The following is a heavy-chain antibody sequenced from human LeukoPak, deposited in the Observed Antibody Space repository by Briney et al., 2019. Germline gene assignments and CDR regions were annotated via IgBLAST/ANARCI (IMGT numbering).Heavy chain of an antibody. J-gene: IGHJ6*04. D-gene: IGHD3-3*02. Sequence: GGSLRLSCVSSGFTIGTAWMSWVRQAPGKGLEWLGHIRSEGEGATTDYAAPAKGRFAISRDDSKNMIYLQMSSLKIDDTAIYYCIAHFPYFYGFDVWGKGTTVTVSS. CDR2: IRSEGEGATT. V-gene: IGHV3-15*01. CDR1: GFTIGTAW. CDR3: IAHFPYFYGFDV.